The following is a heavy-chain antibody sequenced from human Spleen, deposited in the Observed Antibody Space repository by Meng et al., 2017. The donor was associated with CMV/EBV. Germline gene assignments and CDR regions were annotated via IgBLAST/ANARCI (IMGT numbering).Heavy chain of an antibody. CDR3: ARRLSPPHYSVNWFDP. CDR2: IYYSGST. J-gene: IGHJ5*02. D-gene: IGHD4-11*01. Sequence: SETLSLTCTVSGGSISSGDYYWSWIRQPPGKGLEWIGYIYYSGSTYYNPSLKSRVTISVDTSKNQFSLKLSSVTAADTAVYYCARRLSPPHYSVNWFDPWGQGTLVTVSS. V-gene: IGHV4-30-4*02. CDR1: GGSISSGDYY.